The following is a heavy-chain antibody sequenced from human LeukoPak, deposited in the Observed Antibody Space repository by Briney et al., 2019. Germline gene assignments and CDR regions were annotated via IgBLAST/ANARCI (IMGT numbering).Heavy chain of an antibody. J-gene: IGHJ4*02. D-gene: IGHD1-26*01. CDR2: IYYSGST. Sequence: SETLSLTCTVSGGSISSGGYYWSWIRQHPGKGLEWIGYIYYSGSTYYNPSLKSRVTISVDTSKNQFSLKLSSVTAADTAVYYCARGGGSYQRYYGYWGQGTLVTVSS. CDR3: ARGGGSYQRYYGY. CDR1: GGSISSGGYY. V-gene: IGHV4-31*03.